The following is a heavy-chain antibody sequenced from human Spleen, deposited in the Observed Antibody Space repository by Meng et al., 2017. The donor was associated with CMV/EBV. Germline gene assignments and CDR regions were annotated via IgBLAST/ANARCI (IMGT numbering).Heavy chain of an antibody. D-gene: IGHD4-23*01. CDR1: GGSFSGYY. CDR3: ASLLRAGGYYYGMDV. V-gene: IGHV4-34*01. Sequence: GSLRLSCAVYGGSFSGYYWSWIRQPPGKGLEWIGEINHSGSTNYNPSLESRVTISVDTSKNQFSLKLSSVTAADTAVYYCASLLRAGGYYYGMDVWGQGTTVTVSS. J-gene: IGHJ6*02. CDR2: INHSGST.